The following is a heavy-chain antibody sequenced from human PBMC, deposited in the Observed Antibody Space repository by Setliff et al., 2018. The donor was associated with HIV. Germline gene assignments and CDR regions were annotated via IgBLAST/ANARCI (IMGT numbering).Heavy chain of an antibody. Sequence: ASETLSLTCGIYGGSFSDYYWSWIRQPPGKGLEWIGEIDHRGRPKYNPSLNSRVTMSVDKSRNQFSLKVSSVTAADTAVYYCARRRDGYNSAPWRNDYWGQGTLVTVSS. CDR2: IDHRGRP. D-gene: IGHD5-12*01. V-gene: IGHV4-34*01. J-gene: IGHJ4*02. CDR3: ARRRDGYNSAPWRNDY. CDR1: GGSFSDYY.